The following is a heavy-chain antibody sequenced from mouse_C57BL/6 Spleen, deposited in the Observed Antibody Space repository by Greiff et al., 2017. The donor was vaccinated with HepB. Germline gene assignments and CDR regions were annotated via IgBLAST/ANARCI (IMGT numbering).Heavy chain of an antibody. J-gene: IGHJ2*01. CDR3: ARSLDYGYFDY. V-gene: IGHV1-82*01. CDR1: GYAFSSSW. Sequence: VQRVESGPELVKPGASVKISCKASGYAFSSSWMNWVKQRPGKGLEWIGRIYPGDGDTNYNGKFKGKATLTADKSSSTAYMQLSSLTSEDSAVYFCARSLDYGYFDYWGQGTTLTVSS. D-gene: IGHD2-4*01. CDR2: IYPGDGDT.